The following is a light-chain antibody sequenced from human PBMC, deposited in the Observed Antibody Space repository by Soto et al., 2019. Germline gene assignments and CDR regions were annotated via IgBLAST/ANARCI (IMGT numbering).Light chain of an antibody. J-gene: IGKJ5*01. CDR3: QQRSNSLT. V-gene: IGKV3-11*01. Sequence: EIVLTQSPATLSLSPGERATLSCRASQSVSSYLAWYQQKPGQAPRLLIYDASNRATGIPARFSGSGSGTDFTLTISSLEPEDFAVYYCQQRSNSLTFGQEPRLEIK. CDR2: DAS. CDR1: QSVSSY.